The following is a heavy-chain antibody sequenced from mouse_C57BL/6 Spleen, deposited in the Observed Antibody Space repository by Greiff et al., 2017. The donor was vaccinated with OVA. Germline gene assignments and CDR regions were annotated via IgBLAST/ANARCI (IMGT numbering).Heavy chain of an antibody. Sequence: LEESGPELVKPGASVKLSCKASGYTFTSYDINWVKQRPGQGLEWIGWIYPRDGSTKYNEKFKGKATLTVDTSSSTAYMELHSLTSEDSAVYFCARGGDYYGSFYYFDYWGQGTTLTVSS. CDR1: GYTFTSYD. CDR3: ARGGDYYGSFYYFDY. J-gene: IGHJ2*01. D-gene: IGHD1-1*01. CDR2: IYPRDGST. V-gene: IGHV1-85*01.